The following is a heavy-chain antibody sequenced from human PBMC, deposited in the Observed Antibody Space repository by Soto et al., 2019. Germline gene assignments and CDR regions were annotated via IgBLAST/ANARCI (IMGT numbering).Heavy chain of an antibody. CDR1: GFTFSTYS. CDR3: AKQLGHYYAMDV. Sequence: GGSLRLSCAASGFTFSTYSMTWVRQAPGKGLEWVSVINSAGGSTYYADSVKGRFTISRDNSKNTLYLQMNSLRVDDTAVYYCAKQLGHYYAMDVWGPGTTVTVPS. J-gene: IGHJ6*02. CDR2: INSAGGST. V-gene: IGHV3-23*03. D-gene: IGHD1-1*01.